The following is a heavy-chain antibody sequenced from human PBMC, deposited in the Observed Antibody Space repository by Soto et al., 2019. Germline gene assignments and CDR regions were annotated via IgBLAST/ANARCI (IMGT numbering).Heavy chain of an antibody. V-gene: IGHV4-34*01. Sequence: QVQLQQWGAGLLKPSETLSLTCAVYGGSFSGYYWSWIRQPPGKGLEWLGEINPSGSTNYTPSLKSRVTMAGDTRKNQFSLQLTSGTAADTAVYYCARGRDGGAANWGQGTRVTVSS. D-gene: IGHD4-17*01. CDR1: GGSFSGYY. CDR3: ARGRDGGAAN. CDR2: INPSGST. J-gene: IGHJ4*02.